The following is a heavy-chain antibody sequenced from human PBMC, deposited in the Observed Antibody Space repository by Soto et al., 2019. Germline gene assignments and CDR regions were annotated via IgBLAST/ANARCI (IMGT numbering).Heavy chain of an antibody. Sequence: QVQLQESGPGLVNPSQTLSLTCTVSGGSISTGGYYWNWIRQHPGKGLEWIGYFYYSGSTYYNPSLKGRVTISVNTSKNQFSLKLSSVTAADTAVYYCARSVFPWGQGTLVTVSS. CDR2: FYYSGST. V-gene: IGHV4-31*03. CDR1: GGSISTGGYY. J-gene: IGHJ5*02. CDR3: ARSVFP.